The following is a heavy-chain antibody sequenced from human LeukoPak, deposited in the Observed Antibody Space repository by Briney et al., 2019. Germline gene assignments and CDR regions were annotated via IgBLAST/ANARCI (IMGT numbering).Heavy chain of an antibody. V-gene: IGHV3-64*01. CDR3: AREYYGGYVDY. CDR1: GFTFSSFS. J-gene: IGHJ4*02. D-gene: IGHD3-10*01. CDR2: ISSNGGST. Sequence: GGSLRLSCAASGFTFSSFSVHWVRQAPGKGLESVSAISSNGGSTSYAHPVKARFTISRDNSKNTLYLQMGSLRAEDMAVYYCAREYYGGYVDYWGQRPLVPVSS.